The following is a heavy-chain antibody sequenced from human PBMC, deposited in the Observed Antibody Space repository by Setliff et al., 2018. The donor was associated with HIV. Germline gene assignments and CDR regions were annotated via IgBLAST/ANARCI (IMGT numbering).Heavy chain of an antibody. Sequence: PGGSLRLSCAGTGFTFSTYWMSWVRQAPGKGLEWVANINQDGATKYYVDSVRGRFTISRDNAKNSVFMQMNSLRGEDTAIYYCAGGMGYFVKADWGQGILVTVSS. CDR3: AGGMGYFVKAD. CDR1: GFTFSTYW. J-gene: IGHJ4*02. V-gene: IGHV3-7*01. CDR2: INQDGATK. D-gene: IGHD6-13*01.